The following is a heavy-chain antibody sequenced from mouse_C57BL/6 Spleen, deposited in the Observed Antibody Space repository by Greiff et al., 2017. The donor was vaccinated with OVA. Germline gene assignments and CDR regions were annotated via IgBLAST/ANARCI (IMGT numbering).Heavy chain of an antibody. CDR1: GYAFSSSW. J-gene: IGHJ4*01. Sequence: QVQLQQPGPELVKPGSSVKLSCKASGYAFSSSWLHWVKQRPGQGLEWIGRIYPGDGDTNSNGKFKGKATLTADKASSTAYMQLSSLTSDDSAVDICARDRRAMDYWGQGTSGTVSS. CDR2: IYPGDGDT. V-gene: IGHV1-82*01. CDR3: ARDRRAMDY.